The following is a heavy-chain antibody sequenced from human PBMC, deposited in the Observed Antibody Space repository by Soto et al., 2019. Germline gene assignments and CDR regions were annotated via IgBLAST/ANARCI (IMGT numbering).Heavy chain of an antibody. D-gene: IGHD3-22*01. CDR2: ISHTGST. J-gene: IGHJ4*02. CDR3: ARHLGSSGYSAYDY. V-gene: IGHV4-39*01. CDR1: GGSISSYY. Sequence: SETLSLTCTVSGGSISSYYWGWIRQPPGKGLEWIGSISHTGSTYYNPSLKSRVTISVDTSKNQFSLKVSAVTAADTAVYYCARHLGSSGYSAYDYWGQGTLVTVSS.